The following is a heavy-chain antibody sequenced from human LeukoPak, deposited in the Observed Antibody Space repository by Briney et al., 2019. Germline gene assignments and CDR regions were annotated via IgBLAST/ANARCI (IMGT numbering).Heavy chain of an antibody. CDR3: ARRFNYYDSSGYYQGFYFDS. CDR2: ISAY. Sequence: ASVKVSCKASGYTFTSYGINWVRQAPGQGLEWMGWISAYAQKFQGRVTMTIDTSTGTAYMELRSLRSDDTAVYYCARRFNYYDSSGYYQGFYFDSWGLGTLVTVSS. D-gene: IGHD3-22*01. CDR1: GYTFTSYG. J-gene: IGHJ4*02. V-gene: IGHV1-18*01.